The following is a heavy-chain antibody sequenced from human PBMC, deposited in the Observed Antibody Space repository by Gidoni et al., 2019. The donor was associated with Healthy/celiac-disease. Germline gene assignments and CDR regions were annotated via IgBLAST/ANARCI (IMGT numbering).Heavy chain of an antibody. CDR1: GGSISSGGYY. Sequence: QVQLQESGPGLVKPSQTLSLTCTVSGGSISSGGYYWSWIRQHPGKGREWIGYIYYSGSTYYNPSLKSRVTISVDTSKNQFSLKLSSVTAADTAVYYCARVPRYCSGGSCYSTGRPRTHFDYWGQGTLVTVSS. V-gene: IGHV4-31*03. CDR3: ARVPRYCSGGSCYSTGRPRTHFDY. D-gene: IGHD2-15*01. CDR2: IYYSGST. J-gene: IGHJ4*02.